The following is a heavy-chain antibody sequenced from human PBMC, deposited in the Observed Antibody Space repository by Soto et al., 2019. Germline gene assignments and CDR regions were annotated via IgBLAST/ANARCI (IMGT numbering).Heavy chain of an antibody. D-gene: IGHD3-9*01. Sequence: QVQLVESGGGVVQPGRSLRLSCAASGFTFSSYAMHWVRQAPGKGLEWVAVISYDGSNKYYADSVKGRFTISRDNSKNQLKQQMNSLRAEDTAVYYCAREEGSDTYYDILPGYSLFDYWGQGPLVTVSS. CDR3: AREEGSDTYYDILPGYSLFDY. CDR1: GFTFSSYA. V-gene: IGHV3-30-3*01. CDR2: ISYDGSNK. J-gene: IGHJ4*02.